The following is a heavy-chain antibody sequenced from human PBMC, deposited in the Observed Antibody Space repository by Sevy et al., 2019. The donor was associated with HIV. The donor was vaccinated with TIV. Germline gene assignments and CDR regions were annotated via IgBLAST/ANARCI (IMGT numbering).Heavy chain of an antibody. CDR2: VSGVVIPHTTQTT. J-gene: IGHJ4*02. Sequence: GGSLRLSCVASGFTFSRFGMTWVRQVPGKGLEWVSTVSGVVIPHTTQTTYYADSVKGRFTISSDNSKASQFLQMNSLRADDTAVYFCAKGRQLVSGRFGTYFDSWGQGILVTVSS. D-gene: IGHD6-13*01. CDR3: AKGRQLVSGRFGTYFDS. CDR1: GFTFSRFG. V-gene: IGHV3-23*01.